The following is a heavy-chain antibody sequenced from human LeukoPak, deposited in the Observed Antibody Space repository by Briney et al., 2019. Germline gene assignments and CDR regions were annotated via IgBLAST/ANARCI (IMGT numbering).Heavy chain of an antibody. J-gene: IGHJ4*02. V-gene: IGHV3-11*01. Sequence: GGSLRLSCAASGFTFSDYHMSWIRQVPGKGLEWVSYISSSGGTISYADSVKGRFTVSRDNAKNSLYLQMNSLRAEDTAVYYCARGPVSSSGFFGYWGQGTLVTVSS. D-gene: IGHD6-19*01. CDR2: ISSSGGTI. CDR1: GFTFSDYH. CDR3: ARGPVSSSGFFGY.